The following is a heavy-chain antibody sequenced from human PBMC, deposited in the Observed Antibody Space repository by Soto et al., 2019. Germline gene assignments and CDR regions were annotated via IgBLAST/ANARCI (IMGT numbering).Heavy chain of an antibody. CDR1: GGTFGNSA. V-gene: IGHV1-69*12. D-gene: IGHD3-3*02. J-gene: IGHJ6*02. CDR3: ARDKDRQQLGGNYYYGIDV. Sequence: QVQLVQSGAEVKKPGSSVTVSCKASGGTFGNSAVSWVRQAPGQGLERMGGIIPIFRTPDYAQKFQGRVTITADESTSTVYMELTSLRSEDTAVYYCARDKDRQQLGGNYYYGIDVWGQGTTVTVSS. CDR2: IIPIFRTP.